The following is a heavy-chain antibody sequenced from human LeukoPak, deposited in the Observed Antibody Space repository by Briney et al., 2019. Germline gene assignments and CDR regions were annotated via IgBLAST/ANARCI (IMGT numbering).Heavy chain of an antibody. J-gene: IGHJ4*02. Sequence: PGGSLRLSCAASGFTLSGHWMHWVRQAPGEGLVWVSRMNSDGTVTTYADSVRGRFTISRDNAKNTLYLQMSSLRAEDTAVYYCARYGVASACFDSWGQGTPVTVSS. V-gene: IGHV3-74*01. CDR3: ARYGVASACFDS. CDR1: GFTLSGHW. D-gene: IGHD5-12*01. CDR2: MNSDGTVT.